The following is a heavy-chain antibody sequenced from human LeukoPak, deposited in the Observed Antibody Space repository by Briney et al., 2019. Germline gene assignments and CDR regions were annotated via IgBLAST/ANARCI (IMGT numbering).Heavy chain of an antibody. V-gene: IGHV3-33*01. D-gene: IGHD6-13*01. CDR3: ARDGGISSFSEVPFDY. J-gene: IGHJ4*02. CDR2: IWYDGSNK. CDR1: GFTFSSYG. Sequence: SCKASGFTFSSYGMHWVRQAPGKGLEWVAVIWYDGSNKYYADSVKGRFTISRDNSKNTLYLQMNSLRAEDTAVYYCARDGGISSFSEVPFDYWGQGTLVTVSS.